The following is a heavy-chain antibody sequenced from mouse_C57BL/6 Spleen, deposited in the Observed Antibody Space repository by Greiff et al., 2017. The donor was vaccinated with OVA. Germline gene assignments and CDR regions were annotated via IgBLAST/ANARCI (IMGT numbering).Heavy chain of an antibody. J-gene: IGHJ2*01. CDR3: ARRIYYYGSSYRYYFDY. V-gene: IGHV1-18*01. Sequence: EVQLQQSGPELVKPGASVKIPCKASGYTFTDYNMDWVKQSHGKSLEWIGDINPNNGGTIYNQKFKGKATLTVDKSSSTAYMELRSLTSEDTAVYYCARRIYYYGSSYRYYFDYWGQGTTLTVSS. D-gene: IGHD1-1*01. CDR2: INPNNGGT. CDR1: GYTFTDYN.